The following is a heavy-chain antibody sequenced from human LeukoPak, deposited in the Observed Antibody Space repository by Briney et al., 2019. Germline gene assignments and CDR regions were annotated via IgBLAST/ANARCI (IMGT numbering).Heavy chain of an antibody. CDR1: GDSVSSSSYY. J-gene: IGHJ4*02. CDR3: ARGQDDRSGTFDY. Sequence: PSETLSLTCTVSGDSVSSSSYYLSWLRQPPGKGLDWITYMSPSGTTKYNPSLKSRVTTSVDTSRTQFSLRLSSVTAADTAVYYCARGQDDRSGTFDYWGQGTLVTVSS. V-gene: IGHV4-61*01. CDR2: MSPSGTT. D-gene: IGHD3-22*01.